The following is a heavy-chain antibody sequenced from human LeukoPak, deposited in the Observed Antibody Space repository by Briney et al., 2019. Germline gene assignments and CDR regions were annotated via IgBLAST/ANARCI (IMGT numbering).Heavy chain of an antibody. CDR3: TTDVLGYCSDGSCYYFDY. D-gene: IGHD2-15*01. V-gene: IGHV3-15*01. CDR2: IKSKTDGGTT. CDR1: GFTFSNAW. J-gene: IGHJ4*02. Sequence: GGSLRLSCAASGFTFSNAWMSWVRQAPGKGLEWVGRIKSKTDGGTTDYAAPVKGRFTISRDDSKNTLYLQMNSLKTEDTAVYYCTTDVLGYCSDGSCYYFDYWGQGTLVTVSS.